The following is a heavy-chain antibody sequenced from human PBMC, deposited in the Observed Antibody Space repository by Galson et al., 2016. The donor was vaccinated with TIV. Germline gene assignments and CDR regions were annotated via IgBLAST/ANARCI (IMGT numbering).Heavy chain of an antibody. J-gene: IGHJ6*02. V-gene: IGHV3-23*01. CDR2: ISGGGGST. Sequence: SLRLSCAASGFTFSIFAMTWVRQAPGMGLEWVSAISGGGGSTYYADSVKGRFTISRDNSKKMLYLQLNSLRAEDTAVYYCAKVPSSGFSYYYGIDVWGQGTTVTVA. D-gene: IGHD6-19*01. CDR1: GFTFSIFA. CDR3: AKVPSSGFSYYYGIDV.